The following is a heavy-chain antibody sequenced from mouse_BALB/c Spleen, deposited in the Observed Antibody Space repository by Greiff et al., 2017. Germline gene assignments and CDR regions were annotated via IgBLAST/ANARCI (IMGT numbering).Heavy chain of an antibody. D-gene: IGHD2-14*01. CDR3: ARPYYRYSYAMDY. Sequence: VQLKQSGPELVKPGASVKIPCKASGYTFTDYNMDWVKQSHGKSLEWIGDINPNNGGTIYNQKFKGKATLTVDKSSSTAYMELRSLTSEDTAVYYCARPYYRYSYAMDYWGQGTSVTVSS. CDR1: GYTFTDYN. CDR2: INPNNGGT. J-gene: IGHJ4*01. V-gene: IGHV1-18*01.